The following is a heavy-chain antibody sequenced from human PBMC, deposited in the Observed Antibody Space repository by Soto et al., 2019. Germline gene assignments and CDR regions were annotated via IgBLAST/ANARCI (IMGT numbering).Heavy chain of an antibody. CDR2: INPNSGGT. D-gene: IGHD6-13*01. CDR1: GYTFTGYY. J-gene: IGHJ5*02. CDR3: ARDSPEIAAVNCFDP. V-gene: IGHV1-2*02. Sequence: ASVKVSCKASGYTFTGYYMHWVRQAPGQGLEWMGWINPNSGGTNYAQKFQGRITMTRDTSISTAYMELSRLRSDDTAVYYCARDSPEIAAVNCFDPCGQRTLVTVSS.